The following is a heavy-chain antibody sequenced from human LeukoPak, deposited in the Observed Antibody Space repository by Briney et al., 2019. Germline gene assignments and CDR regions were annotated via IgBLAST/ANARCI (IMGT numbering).Heavy chain of an antibody. J-gene: IGHJ4*02. D-gene: IGHD3-22*01. Sequence: PGGSLRLSCAASGFTFSSYSMNWVRQAPGKGLEWVSYISSSSSTTYYADSVKGRFTISRDNAKNSLYLQMNSLRDEDTAVYYCASTTYYYGSSGYYYGYWGQGTLVTVSS. V-gene: IGHV3-48*02. CDR2: ISSSSSTT. CDR3: ASTTYYYGSSGYYYGY. CDR1: GFTFSSYS.